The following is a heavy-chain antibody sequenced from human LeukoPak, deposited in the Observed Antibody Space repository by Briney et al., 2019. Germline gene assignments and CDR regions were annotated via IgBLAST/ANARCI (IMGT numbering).Heavy chain of an antibody. Sequence: PSETLSLTCTVFGGSFSNYYWTWMRQAPGKGLEWVLYISSSGSTIYYADSVKGRFTISRDNAKNSLYLQMNSLRAEDTAVYYCARGDYYYYYGMDVWGKGTTVTVSS. CDR1: GGSFSNYY. CDR3: ARGDYYYYYGMDV. V-gene: IGHV3-11*04. CDR2: ISSSGSTI. J-gene: IGHJ6*04.